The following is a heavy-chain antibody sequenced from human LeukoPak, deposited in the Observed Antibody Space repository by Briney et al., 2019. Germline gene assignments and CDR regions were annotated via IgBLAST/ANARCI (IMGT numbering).Heavy chain of an antibody. D-gene: IGHD3-22*01. J-gene: IGHJ4*02. CDR3: ARPYYDSSGYSFDY. V-gene: IGHV3-15*01. CDR1: GFTFSNAW. CDR2: IKSKTDGGTT. Sequence: GGSLRLSCAASGFTFSNAWMSWVRQAPGKGLEWVGRIKSKTDGGTTDYAAPVKGRFTISRDDSKNTLYLQMNSLRAEDTAVYYCARPYYDSSGYSFDYWGQGTLVTVSS.